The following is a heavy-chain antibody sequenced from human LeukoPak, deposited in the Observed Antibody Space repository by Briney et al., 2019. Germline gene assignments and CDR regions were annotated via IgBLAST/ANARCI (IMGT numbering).Heavy chain of an antibody. CDR3: ARGTPPHYYGSGSYSSFDY. J-gene: IGHJ4*02. D-gene: IGHD3-10*01. CDR1: GGSISSGGYS. CDR2: IYHSGST. V-gene: IGHV4-30-2*01. Sequence: SETLSLTCAVSGGSISSGGYSWSWIRQPPGKGLEWIGYIYHSGSTYYNPSLKSRVTISVDRSKNQFSLKLSSVPAADTAVYYCARGTPPHYYGSGSYSSFDYWGQGTLVTVSS.